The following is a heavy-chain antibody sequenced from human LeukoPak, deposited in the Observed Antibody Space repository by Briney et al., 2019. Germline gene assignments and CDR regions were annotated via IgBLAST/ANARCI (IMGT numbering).Heavy chain of an antibody. D-gene: IGHD2-21*02. V-gene: IGHV3-23*01. CDR2: ISGRGDT. CDR1: GFTFSNYA. J-gene: IGHJ4*02. Sequence: GGSLRLSCTASGFTFSNYAMSWARQAPGKGLEWVLAISGRGDTDYADSVKGRLTISRDNSKNTLYLQMNSLRAEDTAVYYCAKDLPPTVVVTALFDYWGQGTLVTVSS. CDR3: AKDLPPTVVVTALFDY.